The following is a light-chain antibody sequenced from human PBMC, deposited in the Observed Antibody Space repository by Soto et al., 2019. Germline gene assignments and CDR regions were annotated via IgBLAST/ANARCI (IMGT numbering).Light chain of an antibody. CDR3: SSDSPTGVRL. CDR1: TSNLGAGYD. J-gene: IGLJ2*01. Sequence: QSVLTQPPSVSGAPGQRVTLSCTGNTSNLGAGYDVHWYQQLPGAAPKLVIFGNRNRPSGVPERFSGSKSGTSASLAITGLQAEDEADYYCSSDSPTGVRLFGGGTKVTVL. CDR2: GNR. V-gene: IGLV1-40*01.